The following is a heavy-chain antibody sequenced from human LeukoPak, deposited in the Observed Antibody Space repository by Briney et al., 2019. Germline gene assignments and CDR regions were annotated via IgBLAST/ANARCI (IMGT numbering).Heavy chain of an antibody. CDR1: GFTFKGYA. D-gene: IGHD6-19*01. J-gene: IGHJ1*01. CDR2: ISWNSGSI. V-gene: IGHV3-9*01. Sequence: GGSLRLSCEAPGFTFKGYAMHWVRQAPGKGLEWVSGISWNSGSIGYADSVKGRFTISRDNAKNSLYLHINRLRTEDTALYYCAKDMYSSGSNGEGYLQHWGQGTLVTVSS. CDR3: AKDMYSSGSNGEGYLQH.